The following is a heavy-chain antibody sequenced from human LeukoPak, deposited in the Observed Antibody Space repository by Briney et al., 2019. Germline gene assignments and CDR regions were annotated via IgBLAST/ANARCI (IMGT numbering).Heavy chain of an antibody. Sequence: PGRSLRLSCAASGFTFSSYGMHWVRQAPGKGLEWVAVIWYDGSNKHYADSVKGRFTTSRDNSKNTLYLQMNSLRAEDTAVYYCARDSSGWGYFDYWGQGTLVTVSS. CDR2: IWYDGSNK. CDR1: GFTFSSYG. J-gene: IGHJ4*02. D-gene: IGHD6-19*01. CDR3: ARDSSGWGYFDY. V-gene: IGHV3-33*01.